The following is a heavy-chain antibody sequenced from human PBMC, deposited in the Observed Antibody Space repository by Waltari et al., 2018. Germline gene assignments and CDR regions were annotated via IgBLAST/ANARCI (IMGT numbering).Heavy chain of an antibody. V-gene: IGHV1-46*01. CDR2: INPSGGST. J-gene: IGHJ6*03. Sequence: QVQLVQSGAEVKKPGASVKVSCKASGYTFTSYYMHWVRQAPGQGLEWMGIINPSGGSTSYAQKFQGRVTMTRDTSTSTVYMELSSLRSEDTAVYYCARVPSMTTVTAGYMDVWDKGTTVTVSS. D-gene: IGHD4-17*01. CDR3: ARVPSMTTVTAGYMDV. CDR1: GYTFTSYY.